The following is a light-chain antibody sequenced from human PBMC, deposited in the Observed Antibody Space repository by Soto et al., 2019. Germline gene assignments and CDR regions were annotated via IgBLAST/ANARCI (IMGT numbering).Light chain of an antibody. CDR2: WAS. V-gene: IGKV4-1*01. CDR1: QSVFSSSNNKNH. CDR3: QHFYSSPRT. J-gene: IGKJ1*01. Sequence: DIVMTQSPDSLAVSLGERATINCKSSQSVFSSSNNKNHLGCFQKKPGQPPMLIIYWASTRHSGVPDRFSGSGSGTDFTLTISSLQAEDVAVDDCQHFYSSPRTFGQGTNVEIK.